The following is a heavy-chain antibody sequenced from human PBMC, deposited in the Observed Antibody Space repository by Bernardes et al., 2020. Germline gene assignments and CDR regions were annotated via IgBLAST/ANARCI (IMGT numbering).Heavy chain of an antibody. V-gene: IGHV3-7*01. Sequence: GGSLRLSCVTSGFTFHGYLMTWVRQAPGRGLEWVANVKNDGSDNYYLDYVKGRFTISRDNTKNSIYLQMNNLGVDDTAVYFCVRGRGWCDYWGQGTLVTVSS. CDR2: VKNDGSDN. CDR3: VRGRGWCDY. D-gene: IGHD6-19*01. CDR1: GFTFHGYL. J-gene: IGHJ4*02.